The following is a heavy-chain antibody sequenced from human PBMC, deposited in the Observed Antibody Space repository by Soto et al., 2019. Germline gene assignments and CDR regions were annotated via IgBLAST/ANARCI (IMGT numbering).Heavy chain of an antibody. D-gene: IGHD2-21*02. CDR1: GGTFSSHS. CDR2: IITLFGTS. J-gene: IGHJ4*02. Sequence: VQLMQSGAEVKKPGSSVKVSYKASGGTFSSHSINWVRQAPGQGLEWMGGIITLFGTSNYAQNFQGRVTITADQSTSTAYMELNSLTSDDTAVYYCAREVGYGDFSATLLDWGQGTLVTVSS. V-gene: IGHV1-69*01. CDR3: AREVGYGDFSATLLD.